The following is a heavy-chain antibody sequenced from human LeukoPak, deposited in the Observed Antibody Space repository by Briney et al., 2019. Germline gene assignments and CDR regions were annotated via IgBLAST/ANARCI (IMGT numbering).Heavy chain of an antibody. Sequence: ASVKVSCKASGYTFASYDINWVRQATGQGLEWMGWMNPNSGKTGYAQKFQGRVTMTRNTSISTAYMELSRLRSEDTAVYYCARAGSMVPAAIFGYYYYYSMDVWGQGTTVTVSS. D-gene: IGHD2-2*01. V-gene: IGHV1-8*01. CDR3: ARAGSMVPAAIFGYYYYYSMDV. CDR2: MNPNSGKT. J-gene: IGHJ6*02. CDR1: GYTFASYD.